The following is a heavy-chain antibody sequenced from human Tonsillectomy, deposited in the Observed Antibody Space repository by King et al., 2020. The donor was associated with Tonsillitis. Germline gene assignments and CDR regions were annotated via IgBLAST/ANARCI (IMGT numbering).Heavy chain of an antibody. CDR2: IYSGGST. CDR1: GFIVSSKY. V-gene: IGHV3-66*01. CDR3: ARALGAADAYFDY. Sequence: VHLVESGGGLVQPGGSLRLACAASGFIVSSKYMSCVRQAPGKGLEWVSVIYSGGSTYYADSVKGRFTISRDNSKNTLYLQMNSLSAEDTAVYYCARALGAADAYFDYWGQGTLVTVSS. D-gene: IGHD6-13*01. J-gene: IGHJ4*02.